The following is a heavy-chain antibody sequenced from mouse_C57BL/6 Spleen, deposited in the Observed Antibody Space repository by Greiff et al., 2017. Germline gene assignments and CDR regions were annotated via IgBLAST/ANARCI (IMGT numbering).Heavy chain of an antibody. CDR2: IDPNSGGT. D-gene: IGHD1-1*01. V-gene: IGHV1-72*01. CDR1: GYTFTSYW. Sequence: QVQLKQPGAELVKPGASVKLSCKASGYTFTSYWMHWVKQRPGRGLEWIGRIDPNSGGTKYNEKFKSKATLTVDKPSSTAYMQLSSLTSEDSAVYYCAREDYYGSSLYYYAMDYWGQGTSVTVSS. J-gene: IGHJ4*01. CDR3: AREDYYGSSLYYYAMDY.